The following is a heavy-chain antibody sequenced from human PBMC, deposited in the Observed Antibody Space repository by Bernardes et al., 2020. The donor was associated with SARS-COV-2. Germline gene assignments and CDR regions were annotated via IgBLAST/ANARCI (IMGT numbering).Heavy chain of an antibody. V-gene: IGHV2-5*02. CDR2: IYWDDDK. D-gene: IGHD5-12*01. CDR1: GFSLSTSGVD. CDR3: ANRVSMATRLAFEI. J-gene: IGHJ3*02. Sequence: SGPTLANPTHTLTLLCTFSGFSLSTSGVDVACIRHPPGKSLEWHALIYWDDDKRYSPSLKSRLTITKDTSKNQVVLTMTNMDPVDTATYYCANRVSMATRLAFEIWGQGTMVTVSS.